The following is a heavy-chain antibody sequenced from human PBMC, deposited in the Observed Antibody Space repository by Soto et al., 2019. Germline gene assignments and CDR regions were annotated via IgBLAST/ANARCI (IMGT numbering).Heavy chain of an antibody. Sequence: SETLSLTCAVYGGSFSCYYWSWIRQPPGKGLEWIGEINHSGSTNYNPSLKSRVTISVDTSKNQFSLKLSSVTAADTAVYYCARGAVYGDSYFDYWGQGTLVTVSS. D-gene: IGHD4-17*01. CDR2: INHSGST. V-gene: IGHV4-34*01. CDR3: ARGAVYGDSYFDY. CDR1: GGSFSCYY. J-gene: IGHJ4*02.